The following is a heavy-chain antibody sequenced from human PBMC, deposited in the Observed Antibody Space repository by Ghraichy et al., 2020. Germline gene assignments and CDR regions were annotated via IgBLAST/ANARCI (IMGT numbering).Heavy chain of an antibody. CDR2: INVGNGNT. V-gene: IGHV1-3*01. Sequence: ASVKVSCKASGYTFKSYNMHWVRQAPGQRLEWMGWINVGNGNTKYSQKLQGRVTITRDTSATTVYMELSRLRSEETAVYYCARDFPPPGWYTMGPGDYWGQGTLVTVSS. J-gene: IGHJ4*02. CDR1: GYTFKSYN. D-gene: IGHD6-19*01. CDR3: ARDFPPPGWYTMGPGDY.